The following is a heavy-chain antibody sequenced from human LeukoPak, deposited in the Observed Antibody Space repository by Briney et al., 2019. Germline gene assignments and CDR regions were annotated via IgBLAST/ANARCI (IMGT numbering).Heavy chain of an antibody. CDR1: GFTFSSYA. J-gene: IGHJ6*02. V-gene: IGHV3-23*01. CDR2: ITGGGGSP. D-gene: IGHD3-10*01. CDR3: AKPHDSSGSYYYYYYYGMDV. Sequence: GGSLRLSCAASGFTFSSYAMSWVRQAPGKGLEWVSGITGGGGSPYYADSVKGRFTISRDNSKNTLYLQMNSLRVEDTAVYYCAKPHDSSGSYYYYYYYGMDVWGQGTTVTVSS.